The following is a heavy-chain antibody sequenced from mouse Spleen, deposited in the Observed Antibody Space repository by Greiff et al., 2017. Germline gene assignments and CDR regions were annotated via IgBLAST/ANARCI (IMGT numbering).Heavy chain of an antibody. CDR2: ISSGGGNT. CDR3: ARRGDGYFYFDY. D-gene: IGHD2-3*01. V-gene: IGHV5-9*04. CDR1: GFTFSSYA. J-gene: IGHJ2*01. Sequence: EVKVEESGGGLVKLGGSLKLSCAASGFTFSSYAMSWVRQTPEKRLEWVATISSGGGNTFCPDSVKGRFTISRDNAKNTLYLQMSSLKSEDTAMYYCARRGDGYFYFDYWGQGTTLTVSS.